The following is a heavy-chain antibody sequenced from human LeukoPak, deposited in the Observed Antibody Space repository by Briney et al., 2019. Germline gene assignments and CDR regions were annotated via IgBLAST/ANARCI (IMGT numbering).Heavy chain of an antibody. CDR3: AKSNSYYDSSGYS. CDR2: ISGSGGST. V-gene: IGHV3-23*01. CDR1: GFTFSSYA. Sequence: PGGSLRLSCAASGFTFSSYAMGWVRQAPGKGLEWVSAISGSGGSTYYADSVKGRFTISRDNPKNTLYLQMNSLRAEDTAVYYCAKSNSYYDSSGYSWGQGTLVTVSS. D-gene: IGHD3-22*01. J-gene: IGHJ5*02.